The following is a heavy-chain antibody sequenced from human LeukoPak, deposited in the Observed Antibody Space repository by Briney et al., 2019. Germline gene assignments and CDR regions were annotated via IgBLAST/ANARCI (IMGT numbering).Heavy chain of an antibody. CDR2: IYTRGST. CDR3: ARDPDYDFWSGYRGPYMDV. Sequence: SETLPLTCTVSGGSISSYYWSWIRQPAGKGLEWIGRIYTRGSTNYNPSLKSRVTMSVDTSKNQFSLKLSSVTAADTAVYYCARDPDYDFWSGYRGPYMDVWGKGTTVTVSS. J-gene: IGHJ6*03. V-gene: IGHV4-4*07. D-gene: IGHD3-3*01. CDR1: GGSISSYY.